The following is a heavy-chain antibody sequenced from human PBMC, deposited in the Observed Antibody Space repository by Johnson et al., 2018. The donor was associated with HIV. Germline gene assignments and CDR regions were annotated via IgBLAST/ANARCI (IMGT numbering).Heavy chain of an antibody. D-gene: IGHD4-11*01. J-gene: IGHJ3*02. CDR3: ARGSTVTTLSGAFDI. CDR1: GFTFDDYG. Sequence: QVQLVESGGGVVRPGGSLRLSCAASGFTFDDYGMSWVRQAPGKGLEWVTVISFAGVKKYYADSVKGRFTISRDNSKNTLYLQMNSLRADDTAVYYCARGSTVTTLSGAFDIWGQGTLVTVSS. CDR2: ISFAGVKK. V-gene: IGHV3-33*08.